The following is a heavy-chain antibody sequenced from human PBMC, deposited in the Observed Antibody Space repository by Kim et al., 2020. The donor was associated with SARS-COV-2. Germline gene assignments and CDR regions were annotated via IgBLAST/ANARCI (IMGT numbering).Heavy chain of an antibody. Sequence: GGSLRLSCAASGFTFSSYGMHWVRQAPGKGLEWVAVISYDGSNKYYADSVKGRFTISRDNSKNTLYLQMNSLRAEDTAVYYCARGHSKWLARNWFDPWGQGTLVTVSS. CDR1: GFTFSSYG. J-gene: IGHJ5*02. CDR3: ARGHSKWLARNWFDP. V-gene: IGHV3-33*05. D-gene: IGHD6-19*01. CDR2: ISYDGSNK.